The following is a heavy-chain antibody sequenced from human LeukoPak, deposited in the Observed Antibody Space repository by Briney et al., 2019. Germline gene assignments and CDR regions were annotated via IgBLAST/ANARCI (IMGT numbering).Heavy chain of an antibody. CDR3: SRDGKQGENSGLDI. Sequence: PGGSLRLSCAASGFTFSDYILDWVRQAPGKGLEWVGRIRRKGQSYTTEYAASVKDRFTISRDDSKNSLFLHMNSLKTEDTAVYHCSRDGKQGENSGLDIWGQGAMVTVSS. CDR1: GFTFSDYI. V-gene: IGHV3-72*01. J-gene: IGHJ3*02. D-gene: IGHD1-26*01. CDR2: IRRKGQSYTT.